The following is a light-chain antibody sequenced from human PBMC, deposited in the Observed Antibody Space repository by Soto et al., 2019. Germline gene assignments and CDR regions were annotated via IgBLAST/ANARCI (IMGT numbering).Light chain of an antibody. Sequence: IQMTQSPSSLSASVGDKVSIPCRASQTISNSLNWYQQKPGTPPKLLIYGSSNLQSGVPSRFIGSGSGTDFTLTISSLQPDDFATYYCQQSYSLPITFGQGTRLEI. CDR1: QTISNS. J-gene: IGKJ5*01. CDR2: GSS. CDR3: QQSYSLPIT. V-gene: IGKV1-39*01.